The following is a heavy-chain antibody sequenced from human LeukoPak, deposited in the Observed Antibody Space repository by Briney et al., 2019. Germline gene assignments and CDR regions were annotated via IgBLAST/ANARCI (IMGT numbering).Heavy chain of an antibody. D-gene: IGHD3-22*01. Sequence: TLSLTCTVSGGSISSGSYYWSWIRQPAGKGLEWIGRIYTSGSTNYNPSLKSRVTISVDTSKNQFSLKLSSVTAADTAVYYCARAVTYYYDSSGYYFIGAFDIWGQGTMVTVSS. CDR3: ARAVTYYYDSSGYYFIGAFDI. CDR2: IYTSGST. CDR1: GGSISSGSYY. J-gene: IGHJ3*02. V-gene: IGHV4-61*02.